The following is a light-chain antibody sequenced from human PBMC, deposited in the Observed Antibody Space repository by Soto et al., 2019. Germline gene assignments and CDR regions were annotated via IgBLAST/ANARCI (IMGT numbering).Light chain of an antibody. Sequence: AIEMTQSPSSLSASVGDRVTIACRASQGIGSDLAWYQQRPGKAPKLLIYAVSNLQNGVPSRFSGSGSGTDFTLTISRLQPEDIATYYCRQDHNYLTFGGGTRVEI. CDR1: QGIGSD. CDR3: RQDHNYLT. CDR2: AVS. V-gene: IGKV1-6*01. J-gene: IGKJ4*01.